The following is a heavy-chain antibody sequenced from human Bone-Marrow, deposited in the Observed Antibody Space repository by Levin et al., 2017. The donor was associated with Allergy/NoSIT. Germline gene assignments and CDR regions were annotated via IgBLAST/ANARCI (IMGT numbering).Heavy chain of an antibody. D-gene: IGHD5-18*01. V-gene: IGHV1-2*02. CDR1: GYSFSDYY. Sequence: GASVKVSCEASGYSFSDYYMHWVRQAPGQGLEWMGWTNPKSGGTSIAPKFHGRVTMTWDTSISTAYMELNGLTSVDTAVYFCARRAWVFGDTSMVNFDFWGPGTLVTVSS. J-gene: IGHJ4*02. CDR2: TNPKSGGT. CDR3: ARRAWVFGDTSMVNFDF.